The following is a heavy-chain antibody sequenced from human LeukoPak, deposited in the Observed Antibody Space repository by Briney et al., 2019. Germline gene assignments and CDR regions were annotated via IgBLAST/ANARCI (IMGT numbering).Heavy chain of an antibody. D-gene: IGHD1-26*01. CDR3: ARTQATVGDAFDI. CDR1: GFTVSSNY. V-gene: IGHV3-66*01. CDR2: IYSGGST. Sequence: PGGSLRLSCAASGFTVSSNYMSWVRQAPGKGLEWVSVIYSGGSTYYADSVKGGFTISRDNSKNTLYLQMNSLRAEDTAVYYCARTQATVGDAFDIWGQGTMVTVSS. J-gene: IGHJ3*02.